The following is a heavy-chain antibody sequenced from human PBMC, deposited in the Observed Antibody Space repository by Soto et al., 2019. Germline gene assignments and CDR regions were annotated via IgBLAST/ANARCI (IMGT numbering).Heavy chain of an antibody. V-gene: IGHV1-18*01. CDR3: ARDVAAAGPPHYYYGMDV. J-gene: IGHJ6*02. Sequence: QVQLVQSGAEVKKPGASVKVSCKASGYTFTSYGLSWVRQAPGQGLEWMGWISAYNGNTNYAQKLQGRVTMTTDTSTSTAYMELRSLRSDDTAVYYCARDVAAAGPPHYYYGMDVWGQGTTVTVSS. CDR2: ISAYNGNT. CDR1: GYTFTSYG. D-gene: IGHD6-13*01.